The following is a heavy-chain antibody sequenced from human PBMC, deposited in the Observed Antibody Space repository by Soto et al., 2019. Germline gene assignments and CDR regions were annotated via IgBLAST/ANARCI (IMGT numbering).Heavy chain of an antibody. CDR2: ISYDGSNK. V-gene: IGHV3-30-3*01. Sequence: PGGSLRLSCAASGFTFSSYAMHWVRQAPGKGLERVAVISYDGSNKYYADSVKGRFTISRDNSKNTLYLQMNSLRAEDTVVYYCARDYYRFNSGYGYSMDVWGQGTTVTVSS. CDR1: GFTFSSYA. D-gene: IGHD5-12*01. CDR3: ARDYYRFNSGYGYSMDV. J-gene: IGHJ6*02.